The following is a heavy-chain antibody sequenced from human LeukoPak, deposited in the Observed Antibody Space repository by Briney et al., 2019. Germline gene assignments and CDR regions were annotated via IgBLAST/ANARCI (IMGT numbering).Heavy chain of an antibody. CDR2: ILPIFGTA. D-gene: IGHD5-18*01. J-gene: IGHJ5*02. CDR1: GGTFSSYA. CDR3: ARDAEDTALASCP. V-gene: IGHV1-69*01. Sequence: SSVKVSYKASGGTFSSYAISWVRQAPGQGLEWMGGILPIFGTANYAQKFQGRVTITADESTSTAYMELSSLRSEDTAVYYCARDAEDTALASCPWGQGTLVTVSS.